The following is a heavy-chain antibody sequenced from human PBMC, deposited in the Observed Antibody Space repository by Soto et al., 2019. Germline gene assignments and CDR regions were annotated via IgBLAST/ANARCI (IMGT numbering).Heavy chain of an antibody. Sequence: GESLKISCKGSGYSFTSYWISWVRQMPWKGLEWMERIDPSDSYTNYSPSFQGHVTISADKSISTAYLQWSSLKASDTAMYYCSGLSRYCRGPNWFDPWGQGTLVTVSS. J-gene: IGHJ5*02. CDR3: SGLSRYCRGPNWFDP. D-gene: IGHD2-15*01. CDR1: GYSFTSYW. CDR2: IDPSDSYT. V-gene: IGHV5-10-1*01.